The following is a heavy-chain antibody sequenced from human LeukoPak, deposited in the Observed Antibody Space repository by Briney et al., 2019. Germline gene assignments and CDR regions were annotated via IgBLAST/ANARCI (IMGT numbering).Heavy chain of an antibody. CDR3: ARVVVDCSGGSCYSGWFDP. CDR2: TYYRSKWYN. V-gene: IGHV6-1*01. Sequence: SQTLSLTCAISGEGVSSNSAAWNWIRQSPSRGLEWLGRTYYRSKWYNDYAVSVKSRITINPDTSKNQFSLQLNSVTPEDTAVYYCARVVVDCSGGSCYSGWFDPWGQGTLVTVSS. D-gene: IGHD2-15*01. J-gene: IGHJ5*02. CDR1: GEGVSSNSAA.